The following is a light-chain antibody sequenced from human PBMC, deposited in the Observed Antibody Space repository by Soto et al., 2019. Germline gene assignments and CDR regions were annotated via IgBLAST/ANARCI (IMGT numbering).Light chain of an antibody. CDR3: LSYTSSYTVV. CDR1: SSDVGTQNY. Sequence: QSALTQPASVSGSPGQSITISCTGSSSDVGTQNYVSWYQQHPDKAPKLMIYEVSDRPSGVSNRFSGSKSGNTASLTISGVQVEDEADYYCLSYTSSYTVVFGGGTKLTVL. CDR2: EVS. V-gene: IGLV2-14*01. J-gene: IGLJ2*01.